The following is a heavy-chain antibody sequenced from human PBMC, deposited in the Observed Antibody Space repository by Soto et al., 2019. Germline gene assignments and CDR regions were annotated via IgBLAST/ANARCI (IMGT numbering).Heavy chain of an antibody. CDR2: IYWDDTK. Sequence: QITLKESGPTLVKPTQTLTLTCTFSGFSLPTDRVGVGWIRQPPGKALEWLAVIYWDDTKTYRPSLKSRLTSTKATSQNQVALTMTDMDPVDTATYYCAHAYGGRSLSWGQGTLVTVSS. V-gene: IGHV2-5*02. CDR1: GFSLPTDRVG. CDR3: AHAYGGRSLS. D-gene: IGHD1-26*01. J-gene: IGHJ5*02.